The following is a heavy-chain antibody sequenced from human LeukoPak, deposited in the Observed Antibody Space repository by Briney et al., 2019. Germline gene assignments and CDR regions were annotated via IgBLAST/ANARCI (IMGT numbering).Heavy chain of an antibody. J-gene: IGHJ5*02. V-gene: IGHV4-61*02. Sequence: SETLSLTCTVSNGSITSGTYYWNSIRQPGGKGLEWIGRIYSSGSTNYNPSLKSRVTISVDTSKNQFSLKMSSVTAADTAIYYCARYEVAAGWFYPWGQRILVTVSS. CDR3: ARYEVAAGWFYP. CDR2: IYSSGST. D-gene: IGHD2-15*01. CDR1: NGSITSGTYY.